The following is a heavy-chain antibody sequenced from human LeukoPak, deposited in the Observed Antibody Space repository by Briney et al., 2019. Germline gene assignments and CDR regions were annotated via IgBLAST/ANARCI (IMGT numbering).Heavy chain of an antibody. Sequence: SVKVSCKASGGTFSSYTISWVRQAPGQGLEWIGRIIPILGIANYAQKFQGRVTITADKSTSTAYMELSSLRSEDTAVYYCARDRRDCSSTSCYLDYWGQGTLVTVSS. D-gene: IGHD2-2*01. CDR2: IIPILGIA. V-gene: IGHV1-69*02. CDR3: ARDRRDCSSTSCYLDY. CDR1: GGTFSSYT. J-gene: IGHJ4*02.